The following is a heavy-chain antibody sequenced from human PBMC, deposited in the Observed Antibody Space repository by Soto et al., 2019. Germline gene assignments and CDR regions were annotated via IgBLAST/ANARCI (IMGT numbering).Heavy chain of an antibody. J-gene: IGHJ6*02. V-gene: IGHV3-23*01. CDR2: MSGSGASI. CDR3: ARDNCNGADYGLDV. D-gene: IGHD1-20*01. CDR1: QFTFNIDA. Sequence: EVQLLESGGGLVQSGESLTLSCVASQFTFNIDAMTWVRQAPGKGLEWVSSMSGSGASIYYADSVKGRFTISRDKSKKTVYLQMNSLRAEDTAVYWCARDNCNGADYGLDVWGQGTTVTVS.